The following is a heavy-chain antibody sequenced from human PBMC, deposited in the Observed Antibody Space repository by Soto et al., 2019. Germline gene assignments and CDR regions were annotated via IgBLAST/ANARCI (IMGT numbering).Heavy chain of an antibody. CDR2: ISASGVST. V-gene: IGHV3-23*01. D-gene: IGHD3-10*01. CDR1: GFTFGNFP. J-gene: IGHJ4*02. CDR3: AKDSVPPDY. Sequence: VQLLESGGGLVQPGESLRLSCAASGFTFGNFPMTWARQAPGKGREWVSSISASGVSTYYADSVKGRFTISRDNSNNTLFLQMNSLRAEDTATYFCAKDSVPPDYWGQGTLVTVSS.